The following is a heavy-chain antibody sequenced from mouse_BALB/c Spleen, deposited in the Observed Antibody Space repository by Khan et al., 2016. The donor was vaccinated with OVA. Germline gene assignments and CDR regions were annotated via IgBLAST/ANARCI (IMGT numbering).Heavy chain of an antibody. CDR1: GYSITNNYA. D-gene: IGHD1-1*01. J-gene: IGHJ2*01. CDR3: ARGDYYGYYFDY. V-gene: IGHV3-2*02. CDR2: ISYSGST. Sequence: EVKLEESGPGLVKPSQSLSLTCTVTGYSITNNYAWNWIRQFPGNKLEWMGYISYSGSTNYNPSLKSRISITRDTSKNQFFLQLNSVTTADTATYYCARGDYYGYYFDYWGQGTTLTVSS.